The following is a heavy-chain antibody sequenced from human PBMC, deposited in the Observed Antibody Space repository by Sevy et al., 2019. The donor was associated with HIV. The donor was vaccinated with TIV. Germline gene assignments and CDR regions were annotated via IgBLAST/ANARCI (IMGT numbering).Heavy chain of an antibody. V-gene: IGHV3-23*01. Sequence: GGSLRLSCAASGFTFSSYAMSWVRQAPGQGLEWVSGFGASGGSTKYADSVKGRFTISRDNSKNTLSLQMNSLRAEDTAVYYCAKDRIWELGDAFDIWGQGTMVTVSS. CDR3: AKDRIWELGDAFDI. D-gene: IGHD1-26*01. CDR2: FGASGGST. J-gene: IGHJ3*02. CDR1: GFTFSSYA.